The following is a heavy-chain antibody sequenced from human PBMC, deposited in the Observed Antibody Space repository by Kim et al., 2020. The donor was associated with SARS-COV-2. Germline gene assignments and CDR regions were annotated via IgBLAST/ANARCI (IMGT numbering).Heavy chain of an antibody. CDR2: INAGTGNT. J-gene: IGHJ4*02. CDR3: ARDGSTVVTPVFDY. D-gene: IGHD2-21*02. CDR1: GYTFNDYA. V-gene: IGHV1-3*01. Sequence: ASVKVSCKASGYTFNDYAMSWVRQAPGQGLEWMGWINAGTGNTNYSQTVRDRVTMSRDTSASTVYMELKSLRSDDTAVYYCARDGSTVVTPVFDYWGQGT.